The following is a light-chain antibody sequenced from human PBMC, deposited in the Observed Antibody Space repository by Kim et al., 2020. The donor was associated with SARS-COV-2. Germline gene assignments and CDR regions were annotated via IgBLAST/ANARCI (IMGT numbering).Light chain of an antibody. CDR1: TFNIGSNS. Sequence: GQRVTISCSGSTFNIGSNSVIWYQQLPGTAPRLLIYTNDQRPSGVSDRFSGSTSGTSASLAIGGLQSEDEADYYCSSWDDSLNALVFGGGTQLTVL. CDR2: TND. V-gene: IGLV1-44*01. J-gene: IGLJ2*01. CDR3: SSWDDSLNALV.